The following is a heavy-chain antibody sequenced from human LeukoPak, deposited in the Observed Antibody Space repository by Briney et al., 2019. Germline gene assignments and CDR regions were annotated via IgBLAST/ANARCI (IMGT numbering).Heavy chain of an antibody. Sequence: PSGTLSLTCAVSGGSISSSNWWSWVRQPPGKGLEWIGEIYHSGSTNYNPSLKSRVTISVDKSKNQFSLKLGSVTAADTAVYYCARVPTGSYYDFWSGYHGLYNWFDPWGQGTLVTVSS. V-gene: IGHV4-4*02. J-gene: IGHJ5*02. CDR2: IYHSGST. CDR1: GGSISSSNW. D-gene: IGHD3-3*01. CDR3: ARVPTGSYYDFWSGYHGLYNWFDP.